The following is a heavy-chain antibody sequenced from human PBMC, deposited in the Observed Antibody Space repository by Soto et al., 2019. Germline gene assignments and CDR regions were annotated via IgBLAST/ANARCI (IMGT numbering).Heavy chain of an antibody. V-gene: IGHV1-69*02. D-gene: IGHD3-3*01. Sequence: QVQLVQSGAEVKKPGSSVKVSCKASGGTFSTYTVVWVRQAPGQGLEWVGRILPMLDITNSAQSFQGRVTMTADKSPTTAYLELTRLRSEDTAVYFCSLGTWSAETFDIWGRGTMVTVSS. CDR2: ILPMLDIT. J-gene: IGHJ3*02. CDR1: GGTFSTYT. CDR3: SLGTWSAETFDI.